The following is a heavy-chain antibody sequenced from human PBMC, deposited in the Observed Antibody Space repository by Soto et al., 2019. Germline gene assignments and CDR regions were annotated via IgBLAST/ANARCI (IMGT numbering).Heavy chain of an antibody. CDR3: ATARLSELTVIHNVFDI. Sequence: QVQLQESGPGLMKPSETLSLSCTVSGASISSGDYYWSWIRQSPGKGLEYIGYIYYSEDTFYNPSLEGRLSISVDTSKNQFSLKLTSVTAADTAVYYCATARLSELTVIHNVFDIWGEGTMVTVSS. CDR1: GASISSGDYY. V-gene: IGHV4-30-4*01. D-gene: IGHD4-17*01. J-gene: IGHJ3*02. CDR2: IYYSEDT.